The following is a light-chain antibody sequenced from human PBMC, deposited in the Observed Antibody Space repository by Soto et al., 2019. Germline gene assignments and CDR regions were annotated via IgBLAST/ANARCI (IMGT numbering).Light chain of an antibody. CDR2: KNN. CDR3: AAWDDSLSGL. Sequence: QSVLTQPPSASGTPGQRVTISCSGSTSNIGNHYVSWYQQLPGTAPKLLIYKNNQRPSGVPDRFSGSLSGTSASLAISGLRCEDEADYYCAAWDDSLSGLFGGGTKLTVL. CDR1: TSNIGNHY. J-gene: IGLJ2*01. V-gene: IGLV1-47*01.